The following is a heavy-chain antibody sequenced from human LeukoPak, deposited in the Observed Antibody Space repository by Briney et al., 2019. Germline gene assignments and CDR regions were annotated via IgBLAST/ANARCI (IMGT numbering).Heavy chain of an antibody. V-gene: IGHV1-8*02. CDR3: ARGHYGGNRYFDT. CDR2: INPNSGNT. Sequence: ASVKVSCKASVYTFSSYEFDWVRQAPGQGLEWVGWINPNSGNTGYAQKFQGRVTMTRDTSTETSFMELSSLKFDDTAIFYCARGHYGGNRYFDTLGQGTLVTVSS. CDR1: VYTFSSYE. D-gene: IGHD4-23*01. J-gene: IGHJ4*02.